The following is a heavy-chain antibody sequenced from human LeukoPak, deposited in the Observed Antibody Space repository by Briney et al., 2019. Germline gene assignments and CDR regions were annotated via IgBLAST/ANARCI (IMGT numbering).Heavy chain of an antibody. CDR2: IYYSGST. CDR1: GGSISSSSYY. J-gene: IGHJ4*02. D-gene: IGHD3-22*01. Sequence: SETLSLTCTVSGGSISSSSYYWGWIRKPPGKGLEWIGSIYYSGSTYYNPSLKSRVTISVDTSKNQFSLKLSSVTAADTAVYYCARDFVHYYDSSGYNDYWGQGTLVTVSS. V-gene: IGHV4-39*07. CDR3: ARDFVHYYDSSGYNDY.